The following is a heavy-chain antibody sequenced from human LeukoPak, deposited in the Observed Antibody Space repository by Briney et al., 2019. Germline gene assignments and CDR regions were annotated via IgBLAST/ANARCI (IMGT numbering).Heavy chain of an antibody. Sequence: SETLSLTCAVSGYFISSGYYWGWIRQPPGKGLEWIGSIYYSGSTYYNPSLKSRVTISVDTSKNQFSLKLSSVTAEDTAVYYCARALYSGYDYWGQGTLVTVSS. V-gene: IGHV4-38-2*01. CDR1: GYFISSGYY. CDR2: IYYSGST. D-gene: IGHD5-12*01. J-gene: IGHJ4*02. CDR3: ARALYSGYDY.